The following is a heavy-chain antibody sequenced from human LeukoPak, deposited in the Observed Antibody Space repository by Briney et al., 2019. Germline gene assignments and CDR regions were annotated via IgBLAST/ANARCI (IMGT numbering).Heavy chain of an antibody. CDR3: AIDPSYCSSTSCPSNFDY. J-gene: IGHJ4*02. CDR1: GGTFISYA. V-gene: IGHV1-69*13. Sequence: ASVKVSCKASGGTFISYAISWVRQAPGQGLEWMGGIIPIFGTANYAQKFQGRVTITADESTSTAYMELSSLRSEDTAVYYCAIDPSYCSSTSCPSNFDYWGQGTLVTVSS. CDR2: IIPIFGTA. D-gene: IGHD2-2*01.